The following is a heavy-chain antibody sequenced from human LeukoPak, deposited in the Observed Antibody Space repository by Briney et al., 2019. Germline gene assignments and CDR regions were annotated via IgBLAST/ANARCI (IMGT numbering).Heavy chain of an antibody. CDR1: GGSISGSSYY. J-gene: IGHJ4*02. V-gene: IGHV4-39*07. Sequence: SETLSLTCTVSGGSISGSSYYWGWIRQPPGKGLEWIGSIYYSGSTYYNPSLKSRVTISVDTSKNQFSLKLSSVAAADTAVYYCATGWDGYKLAFDYWGQGTLVTVSS. D-gene: IGHD5-24*01. CDR3: ATGWDGYKLAFDY. CDR2: IYYSGST.